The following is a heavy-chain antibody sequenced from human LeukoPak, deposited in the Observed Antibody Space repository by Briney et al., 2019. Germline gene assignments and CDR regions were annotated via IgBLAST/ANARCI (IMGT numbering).Heavy chain of an antibody. CDR3: AREGEIAVAGTNLRYFDY. CDR1: GGTFGSYA. Sequence: SVKVSCKASGGTFGSYAISWVRQAPGQGLEWMGGIIPIFGTANYAQKFQGRVTITADESTSTAYMELSSLRSEDTAVYYCAREGEIAVAGTNLRYFDYWGQGTLVTVSS. CDR2: IIPIFGTA. D-gene: IGHD6-19*01. V-gene: IGHV1-69*13. J-gene: IGHJ4*02.